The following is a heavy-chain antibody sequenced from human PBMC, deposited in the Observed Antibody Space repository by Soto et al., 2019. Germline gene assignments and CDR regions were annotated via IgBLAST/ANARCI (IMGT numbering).Heavy chain of an antibody. Sequence: QVQLVQSGAEVKKPGSSVKVSCKASGGTFSSYAISWVRQAPGQGLEWMGGIIPIFCTANYAQKFQGRVTFTAYESTSTANMELSSLRSEDTAVYYCARALGVVVPAAISYGMVVWGHGTTVTVSS. V-gene: IGHV1-69*01. J-gene: IGHJ6*02. D-gene: IGHD2-2*02. CDR3: ARALGVVVPAAISYGMVV. CDR2: IIPIFCTA. CDR1: GGTFSSYA.